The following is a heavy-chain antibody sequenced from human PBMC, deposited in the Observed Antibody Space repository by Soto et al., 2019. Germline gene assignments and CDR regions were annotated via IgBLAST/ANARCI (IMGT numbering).Heavy chain of an antibody. J-gene: IGHJ4*02. D-gene: IGHD2-2*01. CDR3: ARSLGYCSSTSCQYFDY. Sequence: SETLSLTCTVSGGSISSGGYYWSWIRQHPGKGLEWIGYIYYSGSTYYNPSLKSRVTIPGDTSKNQFSLKLSSVTAADTAVYYCARSLGYCSSTSCQYFDYSGQGTLVTVSS. CDR2: IYYSGST. V-gene: IGHV4-31*03. CDR1: GGSISSGGYY.